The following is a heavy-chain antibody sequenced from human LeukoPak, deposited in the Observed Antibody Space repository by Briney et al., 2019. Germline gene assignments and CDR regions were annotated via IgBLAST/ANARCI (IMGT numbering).Heavy chain of an antibody. CDR1: GDSISSSSYY. Sequence: SETLSLTCTVSGDSISSSSYYWSWIRQPPGKGLEWIGYIYYSGSTIYNPSLKSRVTISVDTSKNQFSLKLSSVTAADTAVYFCARGPYSYDSSGAFDIWGQGTMVTVSS. J-gene: IGHJ3*02. CDR3: ARGPYSYDSSGAFDI. CDR2: IYYSGST. D-gene: IGHD3-22*01. V-gene: IGHV4-61*05.